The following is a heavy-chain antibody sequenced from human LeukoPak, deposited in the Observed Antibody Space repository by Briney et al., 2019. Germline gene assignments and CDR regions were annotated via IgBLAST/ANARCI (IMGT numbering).Heavy chain of an antibody. D-gene: IGHD3-16*01. CDR3: ARGGGGLQY. J-gene: IGHJ4*02. CDR2: MNPNSGDT. CDR1: GYTFTGYY. V-gene: IGHV1-2*02. Sequence: GSVKVSCKASGYTFTGYYMHWVRQAPGQGLEWMGWMNPNSGDTNYAQKFQGRVTVTRDTSISTAYMELISLRSDDTAVYYCARGGGGLQYWGQGTLVTVSS.